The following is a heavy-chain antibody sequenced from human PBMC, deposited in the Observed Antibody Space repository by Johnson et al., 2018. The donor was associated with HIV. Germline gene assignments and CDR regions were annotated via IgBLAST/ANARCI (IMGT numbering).Heavy chain of an antibody. CDR1: GFTFSSYG. V-gene: IGHV3-30*02. D-gene: IGHD3-22*01. CDR3: AKDSFFYDSAFDI. J-gene: IGHJ3*02. Sequence: QVQLVESGGGVVQPGGSLRLSCAATGFTFSSYGMHWVRQAPGKGLEWVAFIRYDGSNKYYADSVKGRFTISRDNSKNTLYLQMNSLRAEDTAVYYCAKDSFFYDSAFDIWGQGTMVTVSS. CDR2: IRYDGSNK.